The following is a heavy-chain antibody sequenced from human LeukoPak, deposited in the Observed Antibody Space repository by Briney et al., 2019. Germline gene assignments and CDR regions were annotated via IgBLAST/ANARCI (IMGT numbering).Heavy chain of an antibody. D-gene: IGHD6-13*01. J-gene: IGHJ4*02. V-gene: IGHV4-34*01. CDR1: GGSISGYY. CDR3: ARTGGLGIAAAGTYVDY. Sequence: SETLSLTCAVYGGSISGYYWSWIRQPPGKGLEWIGEINHSGSTNYNPSLKSRVTISVDTSKNQFSLKLSSVTAADTAVYYCARTGGLGIAAAGTYVDYWGQGTLVTVSS. CDR2: INHSGST.